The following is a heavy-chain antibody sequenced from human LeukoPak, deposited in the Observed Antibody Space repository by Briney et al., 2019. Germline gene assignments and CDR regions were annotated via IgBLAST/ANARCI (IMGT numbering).Heavy chain of an antibody. J-gene: IGHJ1*01. CDR2: FYSGGST. D-gene: IGHD6-13*01. CDR3: ASSSWSSEYFHY. V-gene: IGHV3-66*01. CDR1: GFTVSDNY. Sequence: GGSLRLSCAASGFTVSDNYMSWVRQAPGKGLEWVSVFYSGGSTRYADSVKGRFTISRNNSKNTLYLQLNSLRAEDTAVYFCASSSWSSEYFHYWGQGTLVTVSS.